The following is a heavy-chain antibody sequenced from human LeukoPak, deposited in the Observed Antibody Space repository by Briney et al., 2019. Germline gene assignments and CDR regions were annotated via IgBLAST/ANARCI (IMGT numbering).Heavy chain of an antibody. V-gene: IGHV4-59*01. CDR2: IDHTGST. J-gene: IGHJ6*03. Sequence: SETLSLTCTVSGDSITIYYWSWIRQPPGKGLEWIGYIDHTGSTNYNPSLNSRVTISRDTSKNDFSLKLSSVTATDTAVYFCARGRVSSSVYFSTYYYYFYMDVWGKGTTVTVSS. D-gene: IGHD4-11*01. CDR1: GDSITIYY. CDR3: ARGRVSSSVYFSTYYYYFYMDV.